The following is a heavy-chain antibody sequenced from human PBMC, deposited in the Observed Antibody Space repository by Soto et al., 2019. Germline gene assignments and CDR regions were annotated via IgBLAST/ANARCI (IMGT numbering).Heavy chain of an antibody. Sequence: ASVKVSCKASGYTFTHYGISWVRQAPGQGLEWMGWISAYNGNTNYAQKLQGRVTMTTDTSTSTAYMELRSLRSDDTAVYYCARGGEYYGSGSYYTNFDYWGQGTLVTVSS. CDR3: ARGGEYYGSGSYYTNFDY. D-gene: IGHD3-10*01. CDR2: ISAYNGNT. CDR1: GYTFTHYG. V-gene: IGHV1-18*01. J-gene: IGHJ4*02.